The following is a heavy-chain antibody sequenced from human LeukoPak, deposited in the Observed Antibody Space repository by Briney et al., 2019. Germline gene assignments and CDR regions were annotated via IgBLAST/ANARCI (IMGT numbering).Heavy chain of an antibody. CDR3: ARQSIAVTARGPFDY. D-gene: IGHD6-19*01. J-gene: IGHJ4*02. Sequence: GESLKISCNGSGYSFTSYWIGWVRQMPGKGLEWMGIIYPGDSDTRYSPSFQGQVTTSADKSISTAYLQCSSLKASDTAMYYCARQSIAVTARGPFDYWGQGTLVTVSS. CDR2: IYPGDSDT. V-gene: IGHV5-51*01. CDR1: GYSFTSYW.